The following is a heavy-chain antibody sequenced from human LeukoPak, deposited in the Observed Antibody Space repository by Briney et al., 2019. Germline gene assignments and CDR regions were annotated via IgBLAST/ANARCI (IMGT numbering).Heavy chain of an antibody. CDR2: IKSKTDGGTT. Sequence: KTGGSLRLSCAVSGFTFSNAWMSWVRQAPGKGLEWVGRIKSKTDGGTTDYAAPVKGRFTISRDDSKNTLYLQMNSLKTEDTAVYYCTTDWVLRFLEWLYDDLNDAFDIWGRGTMVTVSS. D-gene: IGHD3-3*01. J-gene: IGHJ3*02. V-gene: IGHV3-15*01. CDR3: TTDWVLRFLEWLYDDLNDAFDI. CDR1: GFTFSNAW.